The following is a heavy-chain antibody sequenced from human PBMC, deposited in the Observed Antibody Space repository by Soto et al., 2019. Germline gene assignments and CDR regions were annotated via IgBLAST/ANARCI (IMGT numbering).Heavy chain of an antibody. V-gene: IGHV4-59*01. CDR3: AREVRIYDDGSVEVRDNWFDP. Sequence: SETLSLTCTVSGGSISSYYWSWIRQPPGKGLEWIGYIYYSGSTNYNPSLKSRVTISVDTSKNQFSLKLSSETAAETAVYSCAREVRIYDDGSVEVRDNWFDPWGQGTLVTISS. D-gene: IGHD3-10*01. CDR2: IYYSGST. J-gene: IGHJ5*02. CDR1: GGSISSYY.